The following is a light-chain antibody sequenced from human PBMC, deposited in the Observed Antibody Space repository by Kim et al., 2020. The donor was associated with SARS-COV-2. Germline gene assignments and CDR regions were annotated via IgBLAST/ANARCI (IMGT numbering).Light chain of an antibody. CDR2: DVT. CDR3: SSYTSSTTWV. V-gene: IGLV2-14*03. CDR1: SSDVGGYDY. J-gene: IGLJ3*02. Sequence: QSVLTQPASVSGSPGQSITISCTGTSSDVGGYDYVSWYQQHPGKAPKLMFYDVTKRPSGISNRFSGSKSGNTASLTLSGLQAEDEAHYFCSSYTSSTTWVFGGGTQLTVL.